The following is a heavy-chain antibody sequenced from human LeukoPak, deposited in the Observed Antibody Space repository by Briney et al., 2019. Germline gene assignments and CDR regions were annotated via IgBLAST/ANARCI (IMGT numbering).Heavy chain of an antibody. J-gene: IGHJ2*01. CDR3: ARARGYCSSTSCWFDL. D-gene: IGHD2-2*01. CDR2: ISAYNGNT. Sequence: ASVKVSCKASGYTLTSYGISWVRQAPGQGLEWMGWISAYNGNTNYAQKLQGRVTMTTDTSTSTAYMELRSLRSDDTAVYYCARARGYCSSTSCWFDLWGRGTLVTVSS. V-gene: IGHV1-18*01. CDR1: GYTLTSYG.